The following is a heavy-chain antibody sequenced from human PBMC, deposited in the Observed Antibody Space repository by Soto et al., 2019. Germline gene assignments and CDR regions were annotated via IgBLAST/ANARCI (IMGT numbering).Heavy chain of an antibody. Sequence: QITLKESGPTLVKPTQTLTLTCTFSGFSLSTRGVGVGWIRQPPGKALEWLALIYWDDDKRYSPSLKSRLTXTXXTSKNQVVLTMTNMDPVDTATYYCAHTGYTRDFDYWGQGTLVTVSS. J-gene: IGHJ4*02. CDR3: AHTGYTRDFDY. CDR2: IYWDDDK. CDR1: GFSLSTRGVG. V-gene: IGHV2-5*02. D-gene: IGHD6-25*01.